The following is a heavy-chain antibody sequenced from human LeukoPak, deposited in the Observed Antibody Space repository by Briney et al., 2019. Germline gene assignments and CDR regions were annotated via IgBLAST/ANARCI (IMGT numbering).Heavy chain of an antibody. V-gene: IGHV4-59*12. CDR2: IFYSGST. D-gene: IGHD1-26*01. CDR3: AREGATDAFDI. Sequence: SETLSLTCTVSGGSITNYYWNWIRQPPGKGLEWIGNIFYSGSTRYTPSLTSRVTISVDTSKNQFFLKLNSVPAADTAMYYCAREGATDAFDIWGQGTMVTVSS. J-gene: IGHJ3*02. CDR1: GGSITNYY.